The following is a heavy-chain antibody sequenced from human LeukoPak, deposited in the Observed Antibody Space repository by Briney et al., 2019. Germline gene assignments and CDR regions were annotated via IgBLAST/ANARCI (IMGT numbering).Heavy chain of an antibody. Sequence: GGSLRLSCAASGFTFSDNWMSWVRQAPGKGLDWVANIGPDGSFKFYADSVRGRFTISGDNAKNSVFLQMDNLTPGETALDYCARAIDLADYWGQGTLVTVSS. CDR2: IGPDGSFK. CDR3: ARAIDLADY. V-gene: IGHV3-7*01. CDR1: GFTFSDNW. J-gene: IGHJ4*02.